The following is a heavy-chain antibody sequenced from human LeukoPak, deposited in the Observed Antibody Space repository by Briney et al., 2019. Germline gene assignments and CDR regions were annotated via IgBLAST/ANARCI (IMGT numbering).Heavy chain of an antibody. CDR2: IDHRGGT. CDR3: ARAYGGRFDC. CDR1: GGSFSGYH. Sequence: PSETLSLTCAVYGGSFSGYHWSWIRQPPGEGLEWIGEIDHRGGTNHNPSLKSRVTLSVDRSKSQFSLRLNSVTAADTALYYCARAYGGRFDCWGHGALVTVSS. J-gene: IGHJ4*01. V-gene: IGHV4-34*01. D-gene: IGHD4-23*01.